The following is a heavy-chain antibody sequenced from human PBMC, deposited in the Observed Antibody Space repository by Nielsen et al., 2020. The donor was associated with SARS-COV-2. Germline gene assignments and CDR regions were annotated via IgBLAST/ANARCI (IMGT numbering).Heavy chain of an antibody. CDR1: GGTFSSYA. CDR3: ARGPGYCSSTSCYYYYGMDV. V-gene: IGHV1-69*13. D-gene: IGHD2-2*01. CDR2: IIPIFGTA. Sequence: SVKVSCKASGGTFSSYAISWVQQAPGQGLEWMGGIIPIFGTANYAQKFQGRVTITADESTSTAYMELSSLRSEDTAVYYCARGPGYCSSTSCYYYYGMDVWGQGTTVTVSS. J-gene: IGHJ6*02.